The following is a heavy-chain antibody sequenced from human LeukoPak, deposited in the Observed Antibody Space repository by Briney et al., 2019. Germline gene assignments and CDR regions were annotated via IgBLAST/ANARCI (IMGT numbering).Heavy chain of an antibody. D-gene: IGHD2-2*01. CDR3: ARDPAYCSSTSCYVWQSGVDY. Sequence: GGSLTLICSASGFTFSNCPMNWVRQAPGKGLEWVAVIWYDGSNKYYADPVKGRFTISRDNSKNTLYLQMNSPRAEDTAVYYCARDPAYCSSTSCYVWQSGVDYWGQGTLVTVSS. J-gene: IGHJ4*02. CDR1: GFTFSNCP. CDR2: IWYDGSNK. V-gene: IGHV3-33*08.